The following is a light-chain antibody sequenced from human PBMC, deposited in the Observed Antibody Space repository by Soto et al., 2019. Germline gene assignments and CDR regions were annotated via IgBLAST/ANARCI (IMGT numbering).Light chain of an antibody. CDR2: EVS. J-gene: IGLJ1*01. V-gene: IGLV2-23*02. CDR1: SSDVGSYIL. CDR3: CSYAGSSTFV. Sequence: QSVLTQPASVSGSPGQSITISCTGTSSDVGSYILVSWYQQHPGKAPKLMIYEVSKRPSGVSNRFSGSKSGNTASLTISGLQAEDEADYYCCSYAGSSTFVFGTGTKLTVL.